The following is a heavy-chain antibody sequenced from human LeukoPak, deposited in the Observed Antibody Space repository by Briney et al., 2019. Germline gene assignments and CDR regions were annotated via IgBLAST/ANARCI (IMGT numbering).Heavy chain of an antibody. CDR2: IRSKAFGGTA. CDR1: EFTFGDYA. V-gene: IGHV3-49*04. J-gene: IGHJ4*02. Sequence: GGSLRLSCTASEFTFGDYAVSWVRQAPGKGLEWVGFIRSKAFGGTAQYAASVNGRFTISRDDSKSVAYLQMNSLKTEDTAVYYCTRAPYSNYVNLDYWGQGTLVTVSS. CDR3: TRAPYSNYVNLDY. D-gene: IGHD4-11*01.